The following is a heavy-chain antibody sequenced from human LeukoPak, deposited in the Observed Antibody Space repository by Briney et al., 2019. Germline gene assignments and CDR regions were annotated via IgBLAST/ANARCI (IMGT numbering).Heavy chain of an antibody. V-gene: IGHV5-51*01. CDR1: GSTLASNW. J-gene: IGHJ4*02. Sequence: GGPWQFSGQGSGSTLASNWIAGAAKLHGKGREWMGHTYPGASVTTYSPSFQGQVTISADKSITTASLQWDSLRASDTAMYYCARHLWGIEVADYWGEGALVTVSS. D-gene: IGHD6-19*01. CDR2: TYPGASVT. CDR3: ARHLWGIEVADY.